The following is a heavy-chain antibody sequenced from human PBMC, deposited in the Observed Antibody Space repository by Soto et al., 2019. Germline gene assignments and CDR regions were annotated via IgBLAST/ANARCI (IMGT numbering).Heavy chain of an antibody. CDR1: GGTFSSYT. V-gene: IGHV1-69*04. Sequence: ASVKVSCKASGGTFSSYTISWVRQAPGQGLEWMGRIIPILGIANYAQKFQGRVTITADKSTSTAYMELSSLRSEDTAVYYCARDSGDIYSYGPFDYWGQGTPVTVSS. J-gene: IGHJ4*02. CDR2: IIPILGIA. CDR3: ARDSGDIYSYGPFDY. D-gene: IGHD5-18*01.